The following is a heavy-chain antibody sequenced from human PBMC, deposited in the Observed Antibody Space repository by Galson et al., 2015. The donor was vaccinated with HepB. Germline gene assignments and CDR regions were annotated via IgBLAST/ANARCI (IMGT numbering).Heavy chain of an antibody. V-gene: IGHV3-74*01. CDR3: AMIDTGLHPLGY. D-gene: IGHD5-24*01. CDR2: IKSDGSYT. J-gene: IGHJ4*02. CDR1: GFTFSSYW. Sequence: SLRLSCAASGFTFSSYWMHWVRQAPGKGLVWVSCIKSDGSYTSYADSVKGRFTISRDNAKNTLYLQMNSLRAEDTAVYYSAMIDTGLHPLGYWGQGTLVTVSS.